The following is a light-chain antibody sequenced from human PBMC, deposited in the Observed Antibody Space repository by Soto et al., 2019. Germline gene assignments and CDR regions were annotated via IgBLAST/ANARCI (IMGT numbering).Light chain of an antibody. J-gene: IGKJ1*01. CDR2: EAS. CDR1: QNIDDS. CDR3: QQIYSSPRA. V-gene: IGKV1-39*01. Sequence: DIQMTQSPASLSASVGDRVTITCRASQNIDDSLNWYQQRSGRAPKLLIFEASNLHSGVPSRFSGSGSGTHFTLTITSLQPEDFATYYCQQIYSSPRAFGQGTKVDIK.